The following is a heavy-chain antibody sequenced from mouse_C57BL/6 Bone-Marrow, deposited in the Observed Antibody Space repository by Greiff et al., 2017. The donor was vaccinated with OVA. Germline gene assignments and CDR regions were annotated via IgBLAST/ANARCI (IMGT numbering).Heavy chain of an antibody. D-gene: IGHD2-4*01. Sequence: EVQRVESGGDLVKPGGSLKLSCAASGFTFSSYGMSWVRQTPDKRLEWVATISSGGSYTYYPDSVKGRFTISRDNAKNTLYLQMSSLKSEDTAMDYCARQGYDYDGWYFDVWGTGTTVTVSS. CDR2: ISSGGSYT. J-gene: IGHJ1*03. CDR3: ARQGYDYDGWYFDV. CDR1: GFTFSSYG. V-gene: IGHV5-6*01.